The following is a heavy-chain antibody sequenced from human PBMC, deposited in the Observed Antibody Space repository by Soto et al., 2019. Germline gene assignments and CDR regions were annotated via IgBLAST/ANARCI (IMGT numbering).Heavy chain of an antibody. CDR1: GGSISSGGYY. CDR3: ARHRDSSGATRGACDI. Sequence: PEETLSLTCTVSGGSISSGGYYWTWIRQHPGKGLEWIGYIYYSGSTNYNPSLKSRVTISVDTSTNQFSLKLSTLTAADTAVYEGARHRDSSGATRGACDICRKGPMALVS. D-gene: IGHD6-25*01. CDR2: IYYSGST. V-gene: IGHV4-61*08. J-gene: IGHJ3*02.